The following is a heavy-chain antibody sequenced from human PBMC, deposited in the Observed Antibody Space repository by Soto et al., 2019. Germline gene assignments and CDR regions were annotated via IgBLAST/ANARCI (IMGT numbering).Heavy chain of an antibody. J-gene: IGHJ3*01. D-gene: IGHD5-18*01. Sequence: EVQLVESGGGLVKPGGSLRLSCAASGFTFSSYSMNWVRQAPGKGLEWVTSISSSSSYIYYADSVKGRFTISRDNAKNSLYLQMNSLSAEDTAVYYCARDEGGQLWPDTFDFWGQGTMVTVSS. V-gene: IGHV3-21*01. CDR3: ARDEGGQLWPDTFDF. CDR1: GFTFSSYS. CDR2: ISSSSSYI.